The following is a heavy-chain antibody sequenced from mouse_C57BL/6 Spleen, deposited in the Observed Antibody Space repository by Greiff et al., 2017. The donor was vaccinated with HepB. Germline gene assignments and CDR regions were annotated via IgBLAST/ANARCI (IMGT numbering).Heavy chain of an antibody. CDR2: IYPGDGDT. CDR1: GYAFSSSW. Sequence: KQSGPELVKPGASVKISCKASGYAFSSSWMNWVKQRPGKGLEWIGRIYPGDGDTNYNGKFKGKATLTADKSSSTAYMQLSSLTSEDSAVYFCARSYYGSRRYFDYWGQGTTLTVSS. CDR3: ARSYYGSRRYFDY. J-gene: IGHJ2*01. D-gene: IGHD1-1*01. V-gene: IGHV1-82*01.